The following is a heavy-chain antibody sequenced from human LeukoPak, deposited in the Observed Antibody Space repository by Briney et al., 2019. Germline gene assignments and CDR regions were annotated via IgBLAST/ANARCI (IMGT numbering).Heavy chain of an antibody. CDR1: GDSIGSYY. D-gene: IGHD3-22*01. Sequence: SETLSLTCTVSGDSIGSYYWSWIRQSAGKRLEWIGRMYSSGTTDYNPSLQSRVTISVKTSKNQFSLKLSSVTAADTAVYYCARVTGYMIEDYFDYWGQGTLVTVSS. J-gene: IGHJ4*02. CDR2: MYSSGTT. V-gene: IGHV4-4*07. CDR3: ARVTGYMIEDYFDY.